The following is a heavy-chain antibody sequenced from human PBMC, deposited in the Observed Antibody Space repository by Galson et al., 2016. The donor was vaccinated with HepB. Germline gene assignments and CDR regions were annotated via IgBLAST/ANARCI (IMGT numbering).Heavy chain of an antibody. CDR3: AKDPRLSTVAKSDYFDY. J-gene: IGHJ4*02. CDR1: GFTFNTYA. CDR2: ISGNSGSM. Sequence: SLRLSCAASGFTFNTYAMSWVRQAPGKGLEWVSTISGNSGSMYYADSVKGRFSISRDNSKNTLYLQMDTLRAEDTAVYYCAKDPRLSTVAKSDYFDYWDQGTLATVSS. D-gene: IGHD2-15*01. V-gene: IGHV3-23*01.